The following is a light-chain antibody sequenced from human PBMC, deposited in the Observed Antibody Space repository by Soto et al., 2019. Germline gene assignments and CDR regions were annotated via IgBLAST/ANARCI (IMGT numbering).Light chain of an antibody. CDR2: DAS. CDR1: QDITNF. J-gene: IGKJ2*01. V-gene: IGKV1-33*01. CDR3: QQYGKLPYT. Sequence: DIQMTQSASSLSASVGDRVTITCQASQDITNFLNWYQQKPGKVPKLLIYDASNLETGVPSRFSGGGSGTVFTLTISSLQPEDIATYYCQQYGKLPYTFGQGTKLEIK.